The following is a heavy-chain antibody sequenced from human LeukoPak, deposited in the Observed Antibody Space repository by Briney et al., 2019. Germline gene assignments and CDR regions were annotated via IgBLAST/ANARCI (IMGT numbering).Heavy chain of an antibody. V-gene: IGHV1-69*01. J-gene: IGHJ4*02. Sequence: ANYAQKFQGRVTITADESTSTAYMELSSLRSEDTAVYYCARDGLIVLMVYADPYFDYWGQGTLVTVSS. CDR2: A. D-gene: IGHD2-8*01. CDR3: ARDGLIVLMVYADPYFDY.